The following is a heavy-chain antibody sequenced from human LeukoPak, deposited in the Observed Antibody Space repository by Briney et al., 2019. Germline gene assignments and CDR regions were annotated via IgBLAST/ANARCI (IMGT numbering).Heavy chain of an antibody. CDR2: IDPSDSYT. CDR3: ARQHPLTGYYWVY. V-gene: IGHV5-10-1*01. D-gene: IGHD3-9*01. J-gene: IGHJ4*02. CDR1: GSSFTSYW. Sequence: GASLKISCKGSGSSFTSYWISWVRQLPGKGLEWMGRIDPSDSYTNYSPSFQGHVTISADKSISTAYLQWSSLKASDTAMYYCARQHPLTGYYWVYWGQGTLVTVSS.